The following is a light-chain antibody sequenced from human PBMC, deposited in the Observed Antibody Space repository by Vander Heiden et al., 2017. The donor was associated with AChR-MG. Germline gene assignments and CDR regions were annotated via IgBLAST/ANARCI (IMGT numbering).Light chain of an antibody. CDR2: DAS. J-gene: IGKJ2*03. V-gene: IGKV3-11*01. CDR1: QSVSSY. Sequence: LVFPLSPATQSLSPGERATLSCRASQSVSSYLAWYQQKPGQAPRLLIYDASNRATGIPARFSGSGSGTDFTLTISSLEPEDFAVYYCQQRSNWPRGFGQGTKLEIK. CDR3: QQRSNWPRG.